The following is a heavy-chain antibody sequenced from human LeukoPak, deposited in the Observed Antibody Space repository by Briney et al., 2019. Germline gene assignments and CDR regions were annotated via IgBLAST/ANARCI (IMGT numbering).Heavy chain of an antibody. CDR2: INHSGST. D-gene: IGHD3-3*01. Sequence: SETLSLTCAVYGGSFCGYYWCWIRQPQGKGLEWIGEINHSGSTNYNPSLKSRVTISVDTSKNQFSLKLSSVTAADTAVYYCARGVYDFWSGYYPHGRGKFDYWGQGTLVTVSS. CDR1: GGSFCGYY. V-gene: IGHV4-34*01. CDR3: ARGVYDFWSGYYPHGRGKFDY. J-gene: IGHJ4*02.